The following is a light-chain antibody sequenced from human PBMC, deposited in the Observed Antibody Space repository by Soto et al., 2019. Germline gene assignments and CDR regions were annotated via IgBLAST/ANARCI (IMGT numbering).Light chain of an antibody. V-gene: IGLV2-14*01. Sequence: QSVLTQPASVSGSPGQSITIPCTGTSSDVGGYNYVSWYQQHPGKAPKLTIYEVSNRPSGVSNRFSGSKSGNTASLTISGLQAEDEADYYCSSFTTSTTRVFGGGTKLTVL. CDR2: EVS. CDR1: SSDVGGYNY. J-gene: IGLJ3*02. CDR3: SSFTTSTTRV.